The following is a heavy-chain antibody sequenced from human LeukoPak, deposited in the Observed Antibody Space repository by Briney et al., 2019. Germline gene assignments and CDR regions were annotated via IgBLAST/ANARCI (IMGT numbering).Heavy chain of an antibody. CDR2: MYYSGSI. CDR1: GGSISSYY. D-gene: IGHD5-18*01. J-gene: IGHJ4*02. CDR3: ARGSWIQSSPAIYYFEY. V-gene: IGHV4-59*01. Sequence: PSETLSLTCTVSGGSISSYYWSWIRQPPGKGLEWIGYMYYSGSIKYNPSLKSRVTMSVDTSKNQSSLKLGSVTAADTAVYYCARGSWIQSSPAIYYFEYWGQGTLVTVSS.